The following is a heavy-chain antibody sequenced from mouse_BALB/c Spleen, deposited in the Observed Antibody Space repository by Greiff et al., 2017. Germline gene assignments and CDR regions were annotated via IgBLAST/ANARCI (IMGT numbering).Heavy chain of an antibody. Sequence: EVMLVESGGGLVQPKGSLKLSCAASGFTFNTYAMNWVRQAPGKGLEWVARIRSKSNNYATYYADSVKDRFTISRDDSQSMLYLQMNNLKTEDTAMYYCVRHADYYYGSSYFYYAMDYWGQGTSVTVSS. D-gene: IGHD1-1*01. CDR1: GFTFNTYA. J-gene: IGHJ4*01. CDR2: IRSKSNNYAT. V-gene: IGHV10-1*02. CDR3: VRHADYYYGSSYFYYAMDY.